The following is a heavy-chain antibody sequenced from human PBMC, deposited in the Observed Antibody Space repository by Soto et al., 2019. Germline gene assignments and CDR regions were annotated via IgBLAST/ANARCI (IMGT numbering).Heavy chain of an antibody. Sequence: GGSLRLSCAASGFTFSSYGMHWVRQAPGKGLEWVAVISYDGSNKYYADSVKGRFTISRDNSKNTLYLQMNSLRAEDTAVYYCAKDQGSSSVSEPGYWGQGTLVTVSS. CDR2: ISYDGSNK. V-gene: IGHV3-30*18. CDR3: AKDQGSSSVSEPGY. D-gene: IGHD6-6*01. CDR1: GFTFSSYG. J-gene: IGHJ4*02.